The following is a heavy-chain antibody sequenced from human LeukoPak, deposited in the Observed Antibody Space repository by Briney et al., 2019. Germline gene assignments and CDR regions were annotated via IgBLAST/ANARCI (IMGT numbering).Heavy chain of an antibody. Sequence: ASVKVSCKASGYTFSASYIHWVRQAPGQGLEWLGWIDPNYAGTNYAQRFQGRITMTSDTSISTAYMELRRLTFDDTAVYYCAKALGTYVTYWFDFRGQGTLVTVSS. CDR3: AKALGTYVTYWFDF. CDR2: IDPNYAGT. CDR1: GYTFSASY. J-gene: IGHJ4*02. V-gene: IGHV1-2*02. D-gene: IGHD7-27*01.